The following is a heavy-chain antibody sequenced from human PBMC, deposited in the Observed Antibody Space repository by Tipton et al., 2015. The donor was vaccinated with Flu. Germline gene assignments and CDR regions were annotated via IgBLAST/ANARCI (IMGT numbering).Heavy chain of an antibody. J-gene: IGHJ3*02. CDR2: LEEDGSGK. D-gene: IGHD3-22*01. CDR1: GFTFSSYS. V-gene: IGHV3-7*01. CDR3: ARDLDYHPGSVYYDALDI. Sequence: SLRPSCTASGFTFSSYSLSWVRQAPGKGLEWVANLEEDGSGKSYVDSVKGRFAISRDNAKNSLYLQMNSLRVEDTAIYYCARDLDYHPGSVYYDALDIWGQGTMVTVSS.